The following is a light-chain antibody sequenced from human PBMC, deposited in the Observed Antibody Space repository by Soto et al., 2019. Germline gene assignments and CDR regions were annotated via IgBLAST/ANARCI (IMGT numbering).Light chain of an antibody. V-gene: IGKV3-15*01. CDR3: QQYNDWPPEVT. J-gene: IGKJ3*01. Sequence: EIVMTQSPATLSVSPGERATLSCRASQSISSNLAWYQQKPGQAPSLLIYGASTRATGISARFSGSGSGTEFTLTISSLQSEDFAVYYCQQYNDWPPEVTFGPGTKVDVK. CDR1: QSISSN. CDR2: GAS.